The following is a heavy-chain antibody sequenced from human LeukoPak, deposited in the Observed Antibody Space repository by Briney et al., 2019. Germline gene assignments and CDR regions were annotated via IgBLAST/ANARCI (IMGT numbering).Heavy chain of an antibody. D-gene: IGHD3-10*01. CDR3: ARVGGYGSGSYEAFDI. J-gene: IGHJ3*02. V-gene: IGHV4-59*11. CDR2: IYYSGST. CDR1: GYSISSHY. Sequence: PSETLSLTCTVSGYSISSHYWSWIRQPPGTGLEWIGYIYYSGSTNYNPSLKSRVTISIDTSKNQFSLRLSPVTAADTAVYYCARVGGYGSGSYEAFDIWGQGTMVTVSS.